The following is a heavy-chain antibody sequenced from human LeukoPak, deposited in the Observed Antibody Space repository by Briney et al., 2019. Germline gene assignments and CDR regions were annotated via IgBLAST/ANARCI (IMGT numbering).Heavy chain of an antibody. CDR3: SMGL. J-gene: IGHJ4*02. CDR2: ISSSGSTT. Sequence: PGGSLRLSCAASGFTFSSYEMNWGGQAPGKGLEWVSYISSSGSTTYYADSVKGRFTISKDNAKNSLYLQMNSLRAEDTAVYYCSMGLWGQGPLVTVSS. V-gene: IGHV3-48*03. CDR1: GFTFSSYE. D-gene: IGHD3-16*01.